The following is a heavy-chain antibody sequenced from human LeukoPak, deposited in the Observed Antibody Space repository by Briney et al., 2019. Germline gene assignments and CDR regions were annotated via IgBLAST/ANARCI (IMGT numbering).Heavy chain of an antibody. J-gene: IGHJ4*02. CDR3: ARRDCSSTSCYSGAFDY. CDR1: GYSFTNYW. CDR2: IYPGDSNI. Sequence: GESLQISCQGSGYSFTNYWIGWVRQMPGKGLDWMGIIYPGDSNIRYSPSFQGQVTISADKSISTAYLQWSGLKASDTAIYYCARRDCSSTSCYSGAFDYWGQGTLVTVSS. V-gene: IGHV5-51*01. D-gene: IGHD2-2*02.